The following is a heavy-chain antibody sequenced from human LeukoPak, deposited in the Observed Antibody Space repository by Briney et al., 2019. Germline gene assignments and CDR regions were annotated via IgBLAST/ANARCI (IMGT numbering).Heavy chain of an antibody. D-gene: IGHD2-15*01. V-gene: IGHV4-31*03. CDR3: ARLFAGGSSPVDY. J-gene: IGHJ4*02. Sequence: PSQTLSLTCTVSGGSISSGGYYWSWIRQHPGKGLEWIGYIYYSGSTNYNPSLKSRVTISVDTSKNQFSLKLSSVTAADTAVYYCARLFAGGSSPVDYWGQGTLVTVSS. CDR1: GGSISSGGYY. CDR2: IYYSGST.